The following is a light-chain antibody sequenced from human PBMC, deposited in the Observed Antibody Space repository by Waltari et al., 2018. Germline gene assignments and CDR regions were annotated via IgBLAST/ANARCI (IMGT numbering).Light chain of an antibody. J-gene: IGLJ2*01. CDR1: ISDVGVYDS. CDR3: YSYALFSTLV. CDR2: DVS. V-gene: IGLV2-23*02. Sequence: QSALTQPASVSGSPGQSITISCTGTISDVGVYDSVSWYQQHPGKAPKRLIYDVSERPTGVSNRFSGSKSGNTASLTSSGLQAEDEADYYCYSYALFSTLVFGGGTKVTVL.